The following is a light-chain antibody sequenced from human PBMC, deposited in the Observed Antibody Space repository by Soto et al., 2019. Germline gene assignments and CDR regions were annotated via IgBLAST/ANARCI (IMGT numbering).Light chain of an antibody. CDR1: QSVSSY. CDR3: QQRSNWPYT. J-gene: IGKJ2*01. CDR2: DAS. Sequence: EIVLTQSPATLSLSPGERVTLSCRASQSVSSYLAWYQQKPGQPPRLLIYDASNRAPGVPARFSGSGSGTDFTLTISSLEPDDFAVFYCQQRSNWPYTFGLGTNLQIK. V-gene: IGKV3-11*01.